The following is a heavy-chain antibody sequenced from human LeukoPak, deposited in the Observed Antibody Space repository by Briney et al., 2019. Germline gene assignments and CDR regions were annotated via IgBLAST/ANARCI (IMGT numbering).Heavy chain of an antibody. CDR2: IYPRDSDT. D-gene: IGHD1-1*01. J-gene: IGHJ5*02. V-gene: IGHV5-51*01. Sequence: GESLKISCKASGYIFTNYWIGWVRQMPGKGLEWMGIIYPRDSDTKYSPSFQGQVTLSVDKSMSTAYLQWNSLKASDTAMYYCAGLARYTIWEAWFAPWGQGTLVNGSP. CDR3: AGLARYTIWEAWFAP. CDR1: GYIFTNYW.